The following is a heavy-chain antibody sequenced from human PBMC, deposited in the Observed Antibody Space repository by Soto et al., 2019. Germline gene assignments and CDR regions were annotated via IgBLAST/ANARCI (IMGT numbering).Heavy chain of an antibody. CDR2: IYYSGST. CDR1: GGSISSGGYY. D-gene: IGHD2-15*01. V-gene: IGHV4-31*03. J-gene: IGHJ3*02. Sequence: QVQLQESGPGLVKPSQTLSLTCTVSGGSISSGGYYWSWIRQHPGKGLEWIGYIYYSGSTYYNPSLTCRVTISVDTSKNQFSLKLISVTASDTAVYYCARDRPLGYCSGGSCYWDAFDIWGQGTMVTVSS. CDR3: ARDRPLGYCSGGSCYWDAFDI.